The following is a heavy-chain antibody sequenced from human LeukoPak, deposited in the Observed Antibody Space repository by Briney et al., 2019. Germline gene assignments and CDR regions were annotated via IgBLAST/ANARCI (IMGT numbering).Heavy chain of an antibody. D-gene: IGHD3-22*01. CDR3: AKVEGAVYYYDSSGYYDY. CDR1: GFTFSSYA. J-gene: IGHJ4*02. CDR2: ISGSGGST. Sequence: GGSLRLSCAASGFTFSSYAMSWVRQAPGKGLECVSAISGSGGSTYYADSVKARFTISRDNSKNTLYLQMNSLRAEDTAVYYCAKVEGAVYYYDSSGYYDYWGQGTLVTVSS. V-gene: IGHV3-23*01.